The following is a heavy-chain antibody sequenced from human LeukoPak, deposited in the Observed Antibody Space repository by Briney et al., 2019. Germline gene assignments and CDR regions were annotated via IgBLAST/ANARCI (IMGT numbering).Heavy chain of an antibody. CDR1: GFTFDNYA. CDR3: AKIMAQYCSGGSCNEIDY. CDR2: ISWNSGTI. Sequence: GGSLRLSCAASGFTFDNYAMHWVRQAPGKGLEWVSGISWNSGTIGYADSVKGRFTISRDSSKNTLYLQMNSLRADDTAVYYCAKIMAQYCSGGSCNEIDYWGQGTLVTVSS. J-gene: IGHJ4*02. V-gene: IGHV3-9*01. D-gene: IGHD2-15*01.